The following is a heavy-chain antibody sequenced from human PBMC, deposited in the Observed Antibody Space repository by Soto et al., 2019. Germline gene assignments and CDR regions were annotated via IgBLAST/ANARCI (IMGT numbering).Heavy chain of an antibody. V-gene: IGHV4-39*01. CDR3: ARFPYYDIFDWPNDAFDI. CDR2: IYYSGST. Sequence: QLQLQESGPGLVKPSETLSLTCTVSGGSISSSSYYWGWIRQPPGKGLEWIGSIYYSGSTYYNPSLKSRVTISVDTSKNQFSLKLSSVTAADTAVYYCARFPYYDIFDWPNDAFDIWGQGTMVTVSS. CDR1: GGSISSSSYY. J-gene: IGHJ3*02. D-gene: IGHD3-9*01.